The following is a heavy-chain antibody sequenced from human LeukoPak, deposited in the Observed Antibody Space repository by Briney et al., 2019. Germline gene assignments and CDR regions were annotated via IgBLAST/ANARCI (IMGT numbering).Heavy chain of an antibody. Sequence: GGSLRLSCAASGFTFSSYAMHWVRQAPGKGLEWVAVISYDGSNKYYADSVKGRFTISRDNSKNTLYLQTNSLRAEDTAVYYCAKGYYFDYWGQGTLVTVSS. J-gene: IGHJ4*02. CDR3: AKGYYFDY. CDR1: GFTFSSYA. CDR2: ISYDGSNK. V-gene: IGHV3-30*04.